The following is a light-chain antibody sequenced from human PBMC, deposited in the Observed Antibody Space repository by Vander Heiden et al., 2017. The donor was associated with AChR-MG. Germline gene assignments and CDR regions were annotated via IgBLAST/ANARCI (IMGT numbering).Light chain of an antibody. J-gene: IGKJ4*01. CDR1: QSVSSSY. CDR2: GAS. Sequence: EIVLTQSPGTLSLSPGERATLSCRASQSVSSSYLAWYQQKPGQAPRLLIYGASSRATGIPDRFSGSGSGTDFTLTISRLEPEDFAVYYCQQDGSFHTFGGGTKVEIK. CDR3: QQDGSFHT. V-gene: IGKV3-20*01.